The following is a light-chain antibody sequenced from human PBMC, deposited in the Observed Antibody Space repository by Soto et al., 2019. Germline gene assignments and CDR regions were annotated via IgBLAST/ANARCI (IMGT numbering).Light chain of an antibody. J-gene: IGLJ1*01. CDR2: EVT. CDR1: SSDVGAYNY. Sequence: QSALTQPPSASGSPGQSVTISCTGTSSDVGAYNYVSWYQQHPGKAPKLMIYEVTKRPSGVPDRFSGSKSGNTASLTVSGLLAEDEADYYCASYAGSNKVFGTGTKLTV. CDR3: ASYAGSNKV. V-gene: IGLV2-8*01.